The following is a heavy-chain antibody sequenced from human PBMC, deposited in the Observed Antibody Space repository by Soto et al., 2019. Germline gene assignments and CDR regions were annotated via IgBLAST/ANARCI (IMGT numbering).Heavy chain of an antibody. Sequence: QLQLQESGPGLVKPSETLSLTCPFSGVSISGTSYYWGWTRQTPAKGLEWFGTIYYSGETFYNPSLKSRVTISIDTSKNHFSLNLTSVTAADTAIYYCARHGSFWGQGALVTVSS. CDR3: ARHGSF. CDR1: GVSISGTSYY. V-gene: IGHV4-39*01. J-gene: IGHJ1*01. D-gene: IGHD3-16*02. CDR2: IYYSGET.